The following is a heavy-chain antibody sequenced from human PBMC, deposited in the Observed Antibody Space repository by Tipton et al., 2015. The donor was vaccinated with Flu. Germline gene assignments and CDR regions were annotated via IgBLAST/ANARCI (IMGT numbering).Heavy chain of an antibody. J-gene: IGHJ6*02. D-gene: IGHD6-19*01. Sequence: SLRLSCAASEFTFTNYAMSWVRQAPGKGLEWVSSISGTGFDTDYADSVKGRFTVSRDRSKNTVDLQMHSLRAEDTAVYYCARDSSLSSGFYYGMDVWGQGTTVTVSS. CDR1: EFTFTNYA. CDR3: ARDSSLSSGFYYGMDV. V-gene: IGHV3-23*01. CDR2: ISGTGFDT.